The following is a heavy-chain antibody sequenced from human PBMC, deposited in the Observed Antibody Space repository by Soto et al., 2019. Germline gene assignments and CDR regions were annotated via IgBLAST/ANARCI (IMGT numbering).Heavy chain of an antibody. CDR1: GGSFSGYY. D-gene: IGHD6-6*01. CDR3: ARGRIAAHYRNYFDY. J-gene: IGHJ4*02. V-gene: IGHV4-34*01. Sequence: QVQLQQWGAGLLKPSETLSLTCAVYGGSFSGYYWSWIRQPPGKGLEWIGEINHSGSTNYNPSLKSRVTISVDTSKNQFSLKLSSVTAADTAVYYCARGRIAAHYRNYFDYWGQGTLVTVSS. CDR2: INHSGST.